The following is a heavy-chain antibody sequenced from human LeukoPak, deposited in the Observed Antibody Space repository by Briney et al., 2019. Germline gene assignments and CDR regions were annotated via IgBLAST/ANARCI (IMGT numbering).Heavy chain of an antibody. Sequence: KVSCKASGYTFTGYYMHWVRQAPGQGLEWMGRIIPILGIANYAQKFQGRVTITADKSTSTAYMELSSLRSEDTAVYYCARDDYCGGDCYSNHDAFDIWGQGTMVTVSS. J-gene: IGHJ3*02. V-gene: IGHV1-69*04. CDR2: IIPILGIA. D-gene: IGHD2-21*02. CDR3: ARDDYCGGDCYSNHDAFDI. CDR1: GYTFTGYY.